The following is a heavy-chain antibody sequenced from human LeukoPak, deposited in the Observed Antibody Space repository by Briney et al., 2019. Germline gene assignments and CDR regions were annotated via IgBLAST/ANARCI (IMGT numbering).Heavy chain of an antibody. Sequence: GGSLRLSCAASGFTFSSYWMHWVRQAPGKGLEWVSAISGSGGSTYYADSVKGRFTISRDNSKNTLYLQMNSLRAEDTAVYYCAKDPTYRSGGSCYQYNWFDPWGQGTLVTVSS. CDR1: GFTFSSYW. CDR3: AKDPTYRSGGSCYQYNWFDP. J-gene: IGHJ5*02. D-gene: IGHD2-15*01. V-gene: IGHV3-23*01. CDR2: ISGSGGST.